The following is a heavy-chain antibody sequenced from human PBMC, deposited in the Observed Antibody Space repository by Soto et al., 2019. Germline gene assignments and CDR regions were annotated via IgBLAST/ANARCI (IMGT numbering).Heavy chain of an antibody. CDR2: ISYDGSNK. CDR3: ARPRDYDILTALDY. Sequence: QVQLVESGGGVVQPGRSLRLSCAASGFTFSSYAMHWVRQAPGKGLEWMAVISYDGSNKYYADSVKGRFTISRDNSKNTLYLQMNSLRAEDTAVYYCARPRDYDILTALDYWGQGTLVTVSS. D-gene: IGHD3-9*01. CDR1: GFTFSSYA. V-gene: IGHV3-30-3*01. J-gene: IGHJ4*02.